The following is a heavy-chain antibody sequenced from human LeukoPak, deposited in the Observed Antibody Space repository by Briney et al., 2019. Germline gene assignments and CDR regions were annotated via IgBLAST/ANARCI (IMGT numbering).Heavy chain of an antibody. CDR2: IYYSGST. CDR1: GGSISSYY. CDR3: ARGGLVVVPAAPPGDYFDY. Sequence: PSETLSLTCTVSGGSISSYYWSWIRQPPGKGLEWIGYIYYSGSTNYNPSLKSRVTISVDTSKNQFSLKLSSVTAADTAVYYCARGGLVVVPAAPPGDYFDYWGQGALVTVSS. D-gene: IGHD2-2*01. V-gene: IGHV4-59*01. J-gene: IGHJ4*02.